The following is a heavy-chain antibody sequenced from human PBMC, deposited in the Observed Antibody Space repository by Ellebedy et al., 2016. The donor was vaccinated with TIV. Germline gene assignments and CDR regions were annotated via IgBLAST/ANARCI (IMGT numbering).Heavy chain of an antibody. CDR1: GGSISSGDYY. Sequence: SETLSLTXTVSGGSISSGDYYWGWIRQPPGKGLEWIGYIYYSGSTYYNPSLKSRVTISVDTSKNQFSLKLSSVTAADTAVYYCAGDYYGSGSYFYWGQGTLVTVSS. D-gene: IGHD3-10*01. CDR2: IYYSGST. J-gene: IGHJ4*02. V-gene: IGHV4-30-4*01. CDR3: AGDYYGSGSYFY.